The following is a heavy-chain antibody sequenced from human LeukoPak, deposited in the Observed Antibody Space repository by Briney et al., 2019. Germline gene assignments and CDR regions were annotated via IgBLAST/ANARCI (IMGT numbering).Heavy chain of an antibody. V-gene: IGHV3-23*01. CDR2: VSGSGDRT. Sequence: GGSLRLSCSASGFTFSTHEMNWVRQAPGKGLEWVSSVSGSGDRTYYADSMKGRFTISRDNSMNTLHLQMNSLRAEDTALYYCVRDYDGSYSTLDYWGQGTLVTVSS. J-gene: IGHJ4*02. CDR1: GFTFSTHE. D-gene: IGHD3-22*01. CDR3: VRDYDGSYSTLDY.